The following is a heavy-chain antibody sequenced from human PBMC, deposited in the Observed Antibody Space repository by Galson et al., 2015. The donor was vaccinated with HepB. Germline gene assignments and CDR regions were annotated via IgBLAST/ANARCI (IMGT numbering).Heavy chain of an antibody. CDR2: ISYDGSNK. Sequence: SLRLSCAASGFTFSSYGMHWVRQAPGKGLEWVAVISYDGSNKYYADSVKGRFTISRDNSKNTLYLQMNSLRAEDTAVYYCAKDIYMGVVVVAAPFDYWGQGTLVTVSS. D-gene: IGHD2-15*01. CDR3: AKDIYMGVVVVAAPFDY. J-gene: IGHJ4*02. CDR1: GFTFSSYG. V-gene: IGHV3-30*18.